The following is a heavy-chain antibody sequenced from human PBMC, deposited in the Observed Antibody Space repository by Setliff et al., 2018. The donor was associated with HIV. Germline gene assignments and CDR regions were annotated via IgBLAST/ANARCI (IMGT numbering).Heavy chain of an antibody. J-gene: IGHJ6*03. CDR2: ISYSGTT. D-gene: IGHD1-26*01. V-gene: IGHV4-59*08. CDR3: ARRTSPPSGTYSQYYMDV. Sequence: PSETLSLTCAVSGGSIGTYRWNWIRQTPGKGLEWIGFISYSGTTDYNPSLKSRVTTSVDTSKNQFSLKLTSVTAADTAVYYCARRTSPPSGTYSQYYMDVWGRGTTVTVSS. CDR1: GGSIGTYR.